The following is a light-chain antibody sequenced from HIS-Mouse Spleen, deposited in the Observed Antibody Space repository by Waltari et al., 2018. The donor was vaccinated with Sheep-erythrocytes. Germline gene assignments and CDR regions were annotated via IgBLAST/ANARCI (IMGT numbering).Light chain of an antibody. CDR1: SSDVGSYNL. CDR2: EGS. CDR3: CSYAGSSTPWV. Sequence: QSALTQPASVSGSPGQSITISCTGTSSDVGSYNLVSWYQQQPGKAPKPMIYEGSKRPSGVSNRFAGSRSGHTASLTISGLQAEDEADYYCCSYAGSSTPWVFGGGTKLTVL. V-gene: IGLV2-23*01. J-gene: IGLJ3*02.